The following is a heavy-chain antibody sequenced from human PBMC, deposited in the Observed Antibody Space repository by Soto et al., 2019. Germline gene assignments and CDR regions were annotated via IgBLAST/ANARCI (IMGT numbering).Heavy chain of an antibody. CDR1: GGSIRNYY. CDR2: IYYSGGT. D-gene: IGHD6-13*01. V-gene: IGHV4-59*01. CDR3: ARDYDYSRMDV. J-gene: IGHJ6*02. Sequence: SETLYLTWTVSGGSIRNYYWSWIPQPPGKALEWIGHIYYSGGTNYNPSLKSRVTISVDTSKNQFSLKLTSVTAADTAVYYCARDYDYSRMDVWGQGTTVTVSS.